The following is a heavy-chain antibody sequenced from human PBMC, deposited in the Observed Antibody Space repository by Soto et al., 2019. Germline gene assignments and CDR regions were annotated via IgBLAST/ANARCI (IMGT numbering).Heavy chain of an antibody. CDR3: ARGGLAARKGRWFDP. D-gene: IGHD6-6*01. Sequence: SETLSLTCTVSGDSISSYYWGWIRQPPGKGLEWIGYIHYSGSTNYNPSLKSRVAISVDTPKNQFSLKVNSMTAADTAVYYCARGGLAARKGRWFDPWGQGTLVTVSS. V-gene: IGHV4-59*01. J-gene: IGHJ5*02. CDR2: IHYSGST. CDR1: GDSISSYY.